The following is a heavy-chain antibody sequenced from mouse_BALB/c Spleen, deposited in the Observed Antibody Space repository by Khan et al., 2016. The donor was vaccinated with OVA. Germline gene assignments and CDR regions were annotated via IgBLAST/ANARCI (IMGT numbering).Heavy chain of an antibody. CDR1: GFSLSNYG. J-gene: IGHJ4*01. CDR3: VRFSTAPRNYYTMDY. V-gene: IGHV2-3*01. D-gene: IGHD1-2*01. Sequence: QMQLEESGPGLVAPSQSLSITCTVSGFSLSNYGVNWVRQPPGKGLEWLGVIWGDGSTNYHSVLKSRLSISKDNSKNQVFLKLHSLQTDDTATYSCVRFSTAPRNYYTMDYWGQGTSVTVSS. CDR2: IWGDGST.